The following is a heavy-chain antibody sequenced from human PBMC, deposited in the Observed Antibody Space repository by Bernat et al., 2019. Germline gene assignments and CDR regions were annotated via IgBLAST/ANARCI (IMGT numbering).Heavy chain of an antibody. V-gene: IGHV3-23*01. CDR3: AKSRFGVRGTTPHDY. Sequence: EVQLLESGGGLVQPGGSLRLSCAASGFTFSSYAMSWVRQAPGKRLEWVSAISGSGGSTYYADSVKGRFTISRDNSKNTLYLQMNSLRAEDTAVYYCAKSRFGVRGTTPHDYWGQGTLVTVSS. CDR2: ISGSGGST. CDR1: GFTFSSYA. J-gene: IGHJ4*02. D-gene: IGHD3-10*01.